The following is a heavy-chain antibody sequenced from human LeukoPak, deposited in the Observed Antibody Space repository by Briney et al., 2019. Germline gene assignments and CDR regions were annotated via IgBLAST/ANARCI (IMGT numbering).Heavy chain of an antibody. D-gene: IGHD3-3*01. Sequence: PGGSLRLSCAASGFTFSGYSMLWVRQAPGKGLEWISYISGSSGTIYNADSVTGRFTISRDNAKNSLYLQMNSLRAEDTALYYCARGQGDFWSGSCYYYYMDVWGKGTTVTVSS. CDR2: ISGSSGTI. V-gene: IGHV3-48*04. CDR1: GFTFSGYS. J-gene: IGHJ6*03. CDR3: ARGQGDFWSGSCYYYYMDV.